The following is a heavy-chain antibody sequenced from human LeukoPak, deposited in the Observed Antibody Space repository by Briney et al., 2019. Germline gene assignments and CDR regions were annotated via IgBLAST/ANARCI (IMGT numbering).Heavy chain of an antibody. D-gene: IGHD1-26*01. CDR1: GGSISSYY. V-gene: IGHV4-59*08. CDR2: IYDSGST. J-gene: IGHJ4*02. Sequence: PSETLSLTCTVSGGSISSYYWSWIRQPPGKGLEWIGYIYDSGSTNYNPSLKSRVTIPIDTSKNQFSLKLRSVHAADTAMYYCARHMYSGRYYGIDYWGQGTLVTVSS. CDR3: ARHMYSGRYYGIDY.